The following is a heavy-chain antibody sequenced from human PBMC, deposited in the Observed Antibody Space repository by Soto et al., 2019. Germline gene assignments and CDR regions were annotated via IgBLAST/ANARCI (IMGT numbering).Heavy chain of an antibody. D-gene: IGHD2-2*01. CDR2: IIPISDTT. V-gene: IGHV1-69*01. J-gene: IGHJ6*02. CDR1: GGTFSSYA. Sequence: QVQLVQSGAEVKKPGSSVKVSCKASGGTFSSYAISWVRQAPGQGLEWMGGIIPISDTTNYAQKFQGRVTITADESTSTAYMELSSLRSEDTAVYYCARSQGSSTSLELYYYYYYGMDVWVQGTTVTVSS. CDR3: ARSQGSSTSLELYYYYYYGMDV.